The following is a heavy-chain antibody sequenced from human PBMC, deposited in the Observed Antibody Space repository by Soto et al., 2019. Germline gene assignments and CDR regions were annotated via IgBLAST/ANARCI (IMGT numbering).Heavy chain of an antibody. J-gene: IGHJ3*02. V-gene: IGHV3-23*01. CDR1: GFTFSSYA. CDR2: ISGSGGST. Sequence: GGSLSLSCAASGFTFSSYAMSWVRQAPGKGLEWVSAISGSGGSTYYADSVKGRFTISRDNSKNTLYLQMNSLRAEDTAVYYCAKRVRQLERAFDIWGLGTMVTVSS. CDR3: AKRVRQLERAFDI. D-gene: IGHD1-1*01.